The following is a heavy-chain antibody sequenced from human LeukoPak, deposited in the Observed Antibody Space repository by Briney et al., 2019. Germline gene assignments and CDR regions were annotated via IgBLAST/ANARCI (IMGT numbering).Heavy chain of an antibody. D-gene: IGHD1/OR15-1a*01. CDR2: IYHSGST. V-gene: IGHV4-38-2*02. Sequence: PSETLSLTCTVSGYSISSGYYWGWIRQPPGKGLEWIGSIYHSGSTYYNPSLKSRVTISVDTSKNQFSLKVSSVTAADTAVYYCARGAGSTTSNVAFKTWAKGKMVTVS. J-gene: IGHJ3*02. CDR3: ARGAGSTTSNVAFKT. CDR1: GYSISSGYY.